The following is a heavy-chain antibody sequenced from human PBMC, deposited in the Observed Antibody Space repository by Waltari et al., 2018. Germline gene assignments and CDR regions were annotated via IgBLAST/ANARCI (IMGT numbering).Heavy chain of an antibody. J-gene: IGHJ5*02. Sequence: QVQLVQSGAEVLRPRASVKVSCQASGSRFINYEINWVRQAAGQGLEWMGWVNPNSGATAYAQRFQGRITMTWDTSISTAYMELSNLRSDDTAVLYCARGRDVFANFDYNWFDPWGQGTLVTVSS. CDR3: ARGRDVFANFDYNWFDP. D-gene: IGHD3-3*01. CDR2: VNPNSGAT. CDR1: GSRFINYE. V-gene: IGHV1-8*02.